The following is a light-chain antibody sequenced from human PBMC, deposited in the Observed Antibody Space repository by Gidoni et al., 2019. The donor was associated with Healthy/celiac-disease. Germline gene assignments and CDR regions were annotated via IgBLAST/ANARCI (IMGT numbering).Light chain of an antibody. CDR1: QSVLYSSNNKNY. CDR2: WAS. Sequence: DIVMTQSPDSLAVSLGERANINCKSSQSVLYSSNNKNYLAWYQQKPGQPPKLLIYWASTRESGVPDRFSGSGSGTDFTLTISSLQAEDVAVYYCQQYYSTPGFTFGPGTKVDIK. J-gene: IGKJ3*01. CDR3: QQYYSTPGFT. V-gene: IGKV4-1*01.